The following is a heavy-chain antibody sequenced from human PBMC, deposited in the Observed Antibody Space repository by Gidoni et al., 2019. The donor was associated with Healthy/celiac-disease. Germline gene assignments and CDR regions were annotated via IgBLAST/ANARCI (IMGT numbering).Heavy chain of an antibody. V-gene: IGHV3-74*01. Sequence: DVQLVEYGGGLLQPWGSLRLSCAASVFTFRSYWRHWGRQAPGKGLVWVSSIKSDGSSTSYADSVKGRFTISRDNAKNTLYLQMNSLRAEDTAVYYCARVPSSSWYDAFDIWGQGTMVTVSS. CDR1: VFTFRSYW. CDR2: IKSDGSST. CDR3: ARVPSSSWYDAFDI. J-gene: IGHJ3*02. D-gene: IGHD6-13*01.